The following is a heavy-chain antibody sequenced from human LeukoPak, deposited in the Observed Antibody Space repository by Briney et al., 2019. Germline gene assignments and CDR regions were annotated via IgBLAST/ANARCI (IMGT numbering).Heavy chain of an antibody. CDR3: ARPETQYSSGLDGFDI. CDR1: GFTFSTYW. V-gene: IGHV3-74*01. Sequence: LPGGSLRLSCAASGFTFSTYWMHWVRQAPGKGLVWVSRINGDGSRTTYADSVKGRFTISRDNAKNTLYLQMNSLRTEDTAVYYCARPETQYSSGLDGFDIWGQGTMVTVSS. CDR2: INGDGSRT. D-gene: IGHD6-19*01. J-gene: IGHJ3*02.